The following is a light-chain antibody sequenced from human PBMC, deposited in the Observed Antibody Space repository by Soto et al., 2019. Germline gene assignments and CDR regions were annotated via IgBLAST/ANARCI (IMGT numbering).Light chain of an antibody. J-gene: IGKJ4*01. V-gene: IGKV1-6*01. Sequence: AIQMTQSPSSLSASIGDRVTIACRASQGIRNDLGWYQQKPGKAPKLLIYAASSLQSGVPSRFSGSGSGTDFTLTISSLQPEDFATYYCLQDYNYPLTFGGGTKVEIK. CDR2: AAS. CDR3: LQDYNYPLT. CDR1: QGIRND.